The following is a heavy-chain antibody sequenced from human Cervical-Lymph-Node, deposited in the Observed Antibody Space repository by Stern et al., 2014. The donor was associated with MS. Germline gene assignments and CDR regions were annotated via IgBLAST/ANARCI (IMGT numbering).Heavy chain of an antibody. V-gene: IGHV3-23*01. Sequence: LQPGGSLRLSCAASGFTFSRYAMRWVRQAPGKGLEWVSAISGSCDSTYYADSVKGRFTISRDNSKNTLYLQMNSLRADDTAVYYCAKEGILVASFDYWGQGTLVTVSS. D-gene: IGHD6-19*01. CDR3: AKEGILVASFDY. J-gene: IGHJ4*02. CDR1: GFTFSRYA. CDR2: ISGSCDST.